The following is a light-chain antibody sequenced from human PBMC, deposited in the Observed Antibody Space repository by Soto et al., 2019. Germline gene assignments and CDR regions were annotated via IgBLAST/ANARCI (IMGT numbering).Light chain of an antibody. J-gene: IGLJ1*01. CDR2: SNN. V-gene: IGLV1-44*01. Sequence: QSVLTQPPSASGTPGQRVTISCSGSSSNIGSNTVNWYQQLPGTAPKLLIYSNNQRPSGVPDRFSGSKSGTSASLAISGLQSEDEADNYCAAWDDSLNVHYVFGTGTKVTVL. CDR1: SSNIGSNT. CDR3: AAWDDSLNVHYV.